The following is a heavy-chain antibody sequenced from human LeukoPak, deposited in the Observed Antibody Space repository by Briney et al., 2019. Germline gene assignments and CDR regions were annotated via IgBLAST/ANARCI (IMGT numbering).Heavy chain of an antibody. Sequence: ASVKVSCKASGYTFTSYAMHWVRQAPGQRLEWMGWINAGNGNTKYSQEFQGRVTMTTDTSTGTAYMELRSLRSDDTAVYYCASGSSGWYAPPFDYWGQGTLVTISS. CDR2: INAGNGNT. CDR3: ASGSSGWYAPPFDY. CDR1: GYTFTSYA. V-gene: IGHV1-3*01. J-gene: IGHJ4*02. D-gene: IGHD6-19*01.